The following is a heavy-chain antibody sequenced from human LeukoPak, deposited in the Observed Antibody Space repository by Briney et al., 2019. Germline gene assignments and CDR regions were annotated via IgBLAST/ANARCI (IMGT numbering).Heavy chain of an antibody. J-gene: IGHJ4*02. CDR3: ARDGDYDFWSGYRFDY. D-gene: IGHD3-3*01. Sequence: PGGSLRLSCAASGFTVSSNYMSWVRQAPGKGLEWVSVIYSGGSTYYADSVKGRFTISRDNSKNTLYLQMNSLRAEDTAVYYCARDGDYDFWSGYRFDYWGQGTLVTVSS. V-gene: IGHV3-66*02. CDR1: GFTVSSNY. CDR2: IYSGGST.